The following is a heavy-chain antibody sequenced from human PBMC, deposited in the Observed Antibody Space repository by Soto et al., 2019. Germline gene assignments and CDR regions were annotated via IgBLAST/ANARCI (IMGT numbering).Heavy chain of an antibody. V-gene: IGHV3-30*18. J-gene: IGHJ4*02. D-gene: IGHD3-22*01. Sequence: GGSLRLSCAASGFTFSSYGMHWVRQAPGRGLEWVAVISYDGSNKYYADSVKGRFTISRDNSKNTLYLQMNSLRAEDTAVYYCAKLYYYDSSGPRGDFDYWGQGT. CDR1: GFTFSSYG. CDR3: AKLYYYDSSGPRGDFDY. CDR2: ISYDGSNK.